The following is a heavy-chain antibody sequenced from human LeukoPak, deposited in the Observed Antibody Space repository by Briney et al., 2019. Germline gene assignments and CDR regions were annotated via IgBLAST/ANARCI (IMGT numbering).Heavy chain of an antibody. CDR3: ARDPFDY. V-gene: IGHV3-48*01. J-gene: IGHJ4*02. CDR1: SLPLCSYS. Sequence: GGPLTLFCTPSSLPLCSYSMHWAPRARERGLVWVLYMYSSSSTIYYAHSVKGLLTISRDHAKNSLYLQMNSLRAEDTAVYCCARDPFDYWGRGTLVTVSS. CDR2: MYSSSSTI.